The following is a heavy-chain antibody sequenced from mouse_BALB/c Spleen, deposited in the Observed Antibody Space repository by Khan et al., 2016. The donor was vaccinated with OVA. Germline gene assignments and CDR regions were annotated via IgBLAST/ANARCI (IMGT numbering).Heavy chain of an antibody. CDR1: GFTFSTYG. CDR3: TKLGYYYDSGGFAY. V-gene: IGHV5-6*01. CDR2: VSTGGSYT. J-gene: IGHJ3*01. Sequence: EVELVESGGDLVKPGGSLKLSCTASGFTFSTYGMSWVRQTPDKRLEWVATVSTGGSYTYYPDSVKGRFTISRDNAKNTLYLQLSGLTSEDTAMFYCTKLGYYYDSGGFAYWGQGTLVTVSA. D-gene: IGHD1-1*01.